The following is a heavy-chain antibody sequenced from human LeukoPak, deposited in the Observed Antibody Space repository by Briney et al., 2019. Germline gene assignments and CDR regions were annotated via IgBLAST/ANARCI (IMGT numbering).Heavy chain of an antibody. CDR3: TRDASGDTNSGPRMDV. V-gene: IGHV1-58*02. D-gene: IGHD1-26*01. Sequence: SVTVSCKASGFTFTSSAMQWVRQARGQGLEWIGWIVVGSGNTNYAQKFQERVTITRDMSTSTAYMELSSLRAEDTAVYYCTRDASGDTNSGPRMDVWGQGTTVTVSS. J-gene: IGHJ6*02. CDR1: GFTFTSSA. CDR2: IVVGSGNT.